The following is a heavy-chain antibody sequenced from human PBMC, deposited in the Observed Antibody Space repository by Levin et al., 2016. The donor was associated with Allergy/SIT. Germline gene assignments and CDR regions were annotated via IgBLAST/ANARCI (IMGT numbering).Heavy chain of an antibody. Sequence: SETLSLTCAVSGGSISSGGYSWSWIRQPPGKGLEWIGYIYHSGSTYYNPSLKSRVTISVDRSKNQFSLKLSSVTAADTAVYYCARGVYGDYGRGVYFDYWGQGTLVTVSS. CDR2: IYHSGST. CDR1: GGSISSGGYS. CDR3: ARGVYGDYGRGVYFDY. D-gene: IGHD4-17*01. V-gene: IGHV4-30-2*01. J-gene: IGHJ4*02.